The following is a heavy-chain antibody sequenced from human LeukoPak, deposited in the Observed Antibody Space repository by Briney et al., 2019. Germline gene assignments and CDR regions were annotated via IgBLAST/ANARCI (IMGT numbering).Heavy chain of an antibody. CDR2: ISGSGGST. J-gene: IGHJ3*02. Sequence: PGGSLRLSCAASGFTFSSYAMSWVRQAPGKGLEWVSAISGSGGSTYYADSVQGRFTISRDNSKNTLYLQMNSLRAEDTAVYYCAKEEDSSSWYGDAFDIWGQGTMVTVSS. CDR3: AKEEDSSSWYGDAFDI. D-gene: IGHD6-13*01. V-gene: IGHV3-23*01. CDR1: GFTFSSYA.